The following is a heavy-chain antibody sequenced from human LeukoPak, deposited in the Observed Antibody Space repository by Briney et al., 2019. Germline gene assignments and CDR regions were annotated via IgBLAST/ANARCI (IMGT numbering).Heavy chain of an antibody. J-gene: IGHJ4*02. V-gene: IGHV3-23*01. CDR3: ARDSLPMAVTGPFDH. CDR1: GFTFSNYA. Sequence: GGSLRLSCAASGFTFSNYAMTWVRQAPGKGLEWVSAISGGGGYTSTYYADSVKGRFTISRDNSKNTLYLQMNSLRAEDTAIYYCARDSLPMAVTGPFDHWGQGALVTVSS. CDR2: ISGGGGYTST. D-gene: IGHD6-19*01.